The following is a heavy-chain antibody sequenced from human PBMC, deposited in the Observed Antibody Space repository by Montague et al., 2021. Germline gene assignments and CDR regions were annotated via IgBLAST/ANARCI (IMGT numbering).Heavy chain of an antibody. Sequence: SLRLSCPASGFTFSSYSMNWVRQAPGKGLEWVSYISSSSSAIYYADSVKGRFTISRDNAKNSLYLQVNSLRDEDTAVYYYARDSGSNYDYRWGSYRPINYYGMDVWGQGTTVTVSS. CDR2: ISSSSSAI. J-gene: IGHJ6*02. V-gene: IGHV3-48*02. CDR3: ARDSGSNYDYRWGSYRPINYYGMDV. D-gene: IGHD3-16*02. CDR1: GFTFSSYS.